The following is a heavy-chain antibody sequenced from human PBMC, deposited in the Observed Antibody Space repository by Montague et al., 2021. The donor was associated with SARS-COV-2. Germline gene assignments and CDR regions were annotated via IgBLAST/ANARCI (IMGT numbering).Heavy chain of an antibody. CDR2: TYYRSKWYN. V-gene: IGHV6-1*01. Sequence: CAISGDSVSRKSAAWNWIRQSPSRGLQRLGRTYYRSKWYNDYAVSVKSRITINPDTSKNQISLQLNSVTPEDTAVYYCARTSASSDYWGQGTLVTVSS. CDR3: ARTSASSDY. D-gene: IGHD1-26*01. J-gene: IGHJ4*02. CDR1: GDSVSRKSAA.